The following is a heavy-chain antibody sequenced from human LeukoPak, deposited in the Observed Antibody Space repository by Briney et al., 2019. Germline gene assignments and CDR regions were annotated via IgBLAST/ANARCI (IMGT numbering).Heavy chain of an antibody. CDR2: ISGSGGST. Sequence: GGSLRLSCAASGFTFSSYAMSWVRQAPGKGLEWVSAISGSGGSTYYADSVKGRFTISRDNSKNTLYLQMNSLRAEDTAVYYCAKASLSSGSYGSYFDYWGQGTLVTVSS. CDR1: GFTFSSYA. V-gene: IGHV3-23*01. J-gene: IGHJ4*02. D-gene: IGHD3-10*01. CDR3: AKASLSSGSYGSYFDY.